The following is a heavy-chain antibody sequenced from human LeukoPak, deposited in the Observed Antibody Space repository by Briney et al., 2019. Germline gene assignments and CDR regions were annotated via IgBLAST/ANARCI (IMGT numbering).Heavy chain of an antibody. Sequence: PGGSLRLYCAASGFTVSSNYMNWVRQAPGKGLEWVSIIYSGGSTYYADSVKGRFTISRDNSKNTLYLQMNSLRAEDTAVYYCARDLGSGWNFDYWGQGTLVTVSS. J-gene: IGHJ4*02. CDR3: ARDLGSGWNFDY. D-gene: IGHD6-19*01. V-gene: IGHV3-53*01. CDR1: GFTVSSNY. CDR2: IYSGGST.